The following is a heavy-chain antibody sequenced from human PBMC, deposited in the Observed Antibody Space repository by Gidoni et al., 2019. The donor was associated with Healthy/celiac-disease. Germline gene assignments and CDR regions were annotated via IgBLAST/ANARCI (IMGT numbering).Heavy chain of an antibody. CDR2: IYYSGST. CDR3: ARGSRYYYDSSGYYFPGYFDY. D-gene: IGHD3-22*01. V-gene: IGHV4-31*03. CDR1: GGSISSGGYY. J-gene: IGHJ4*02. Sequence: QVQLQESGPGLVKPSQTLSLTCTVSGGSISSGGYYWSWIRQHPGKGLEWIGYIYYSGSTYYNPSLKSRVTISVDTSKNQFSLKLSSVTAADTAVYYCARGSRYYYDSSGYYFPGYFDYWGQGTLVTVSS.